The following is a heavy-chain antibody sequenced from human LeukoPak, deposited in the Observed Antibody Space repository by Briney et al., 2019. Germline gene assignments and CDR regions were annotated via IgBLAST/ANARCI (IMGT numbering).Heavy chain of an antibody. J-gene: IGHJ4*02. D-gene: IGHD5-12*01. CDR3: ARSLGVATIYPLDY. V-gene: IGHV4-31*03. Sequence: SETLSLTCTVSGGSISSSSYYWGWIRQHPGKGLEWIGYIYYSGSAYYNPSLKSRVTISVDTSKNQFSLKLSSVTAADTAVYYCARSLGVATIYPLDYWGQGTLVTVSS. CDR1: GGSISSSSYY. CDR2: IYYSGSA.